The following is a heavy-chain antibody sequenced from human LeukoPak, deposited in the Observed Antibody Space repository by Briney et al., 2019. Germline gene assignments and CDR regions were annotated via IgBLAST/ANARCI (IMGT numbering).Heavy chain of an antibody. CDR3: ARVHVGATSGFDY. V-gene: IGHV3-74*01. CDR1: GFTFSNYW. Sequence: PGGSLRLSCAASGFTFSNYWIHWVRQAPGKGLVWVSRMNSDGSSTSYADSVKGRFAISRDSAKKMLYLQMNSLRAEDTAVYYCARVHVGATSGFDYWGQGTLVTVSS. D-gene: IGHD1-26*01. CDR2: MNSDGSST. J-gene: IGHJ4*02.